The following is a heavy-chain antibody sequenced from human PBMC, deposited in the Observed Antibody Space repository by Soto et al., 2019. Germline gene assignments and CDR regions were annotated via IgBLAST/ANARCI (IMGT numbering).Heavy chain of an antibody. J-gene: IGHJ6*02. CDR3: ARSRTGTTYGGMDV. Sequence: GGSLRLSCAVSGFTFSSYAMNWVRQAPGEGLEWLSGISGSGDSTYYADSVKGRFTISRDNSKDTLYLQMNSLRAEDTAVYYCARSRTGTTYGGMDVWGQGTTVTV. CDR2: ISGSGDST. V-gene: IGHV3-23*01. CDR1: GFTFSSYA. D-gene: IGHD1-7*01.